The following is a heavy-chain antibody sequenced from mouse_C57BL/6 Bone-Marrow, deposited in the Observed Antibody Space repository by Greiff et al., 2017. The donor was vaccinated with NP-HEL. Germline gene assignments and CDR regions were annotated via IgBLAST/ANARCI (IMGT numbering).Heavy chain of an antibody. CDR2: IWSGGST. CDR1: GFSLTSYG. CDR3: ARSPKVTTRAY. J-gene: IGHJ3*01. D-gene: IGHD2-1*01. V-gene: IGHV2-2*01. Sequence: QVQLQQSGPGLVQPSQSLSITCTVSGFSLTSYGVHWVRQSPGKGLEWLGVIWSGGSTDYNAAFISRLSISKDNSKSQVFFKMNSLQAVDTAIYYCARSPKVTTRAYWGQGTLVTVSA.